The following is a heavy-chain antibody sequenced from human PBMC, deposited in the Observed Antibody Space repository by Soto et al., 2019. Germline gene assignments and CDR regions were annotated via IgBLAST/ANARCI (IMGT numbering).Heavy chain of an antibody. CDR2: IYYSGST. J-gene: IGHJ5*02. V-gene: IGHV4-30-4*01. CDR3: AREKLANWFDP. CDR1: GGSISSGDYY. Sequence: SEILSLTCTVSGGSISSGDYYWSWIRQPPGKGLEWIGYIYYSGSTYYNPSLKSRVTISVDTSKNQFSLKLSSVTAADTAVYYCAREKLANWFDPWGQGTLVTVSS. D-gene: IGHD1-1*01.